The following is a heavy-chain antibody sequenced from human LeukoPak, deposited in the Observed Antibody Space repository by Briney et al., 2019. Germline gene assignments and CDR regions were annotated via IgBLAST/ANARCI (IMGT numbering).Heavy chain of an antibody. CDR3: ARGRSSFYYDSSGYLDAFDI. CDR1: GGSFSGYY. V-gene: IGHV4-34*01. Sequence: SETLSLTCAVYGGSFSGYYWSWIRQPPGKGLEWIGEINHSGSTSYNPSLKSRVTISVDTSKNQFSLKLSSVTAADTAVYYCARGRSSFYYDSSGYLDAFDIWGQGTMVTVSS. J-gene: IGHJ3*02. CDR2: INHSGST. D-gene: IGHD3-22*01.